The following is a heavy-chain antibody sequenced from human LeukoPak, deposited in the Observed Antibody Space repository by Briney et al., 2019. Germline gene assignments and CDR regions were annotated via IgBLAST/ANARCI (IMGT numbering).Heavy chain of an antibody. D-gene: IGHD3-9*01. CDR2: IKQDGSEK. Sequence: GGSLRLSCAASGFTFSSYWMSWIRQAPGKGLEWVANIKQDGSEKYYVDSVKGRFTISRDNAKNSLYLQMNSLRAEDTAVYYCARDEGTLYYDILTGYKGYFQHWGQGTLVTVSS. J-gene: IGHJ1*01. CDR1: GFTFSSYW. CDR3: ARDEGTLYYDILTGYKGYFQH. V-gene: IGHV3-7*01.